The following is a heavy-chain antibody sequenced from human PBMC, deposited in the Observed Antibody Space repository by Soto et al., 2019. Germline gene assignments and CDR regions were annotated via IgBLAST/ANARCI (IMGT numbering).Heavy chain of an antibody. Sequence: GASVKVSCKASGGTFSSYTISWVRQAPGQGLEWMGRIIPILGIANYAQKFQGRVTITADKSTSTAYMELSSLRSEDTAVYYCAREGYCSGGSCYGQVFQHWGQGTLVTVSS. V-gene: IGHV1-69*04. D-gene: IGHD2-15*01. CDR2: IIPILGIA. CDR3: AREGYCSGGSCYGQVFQH. J-gene: IGHJ1*01. CDR1: GGTFSSYT.